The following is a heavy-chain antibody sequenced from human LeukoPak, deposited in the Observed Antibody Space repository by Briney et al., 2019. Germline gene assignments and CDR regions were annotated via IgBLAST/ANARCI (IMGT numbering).Heavy chain of an antibody. D-gene: IGHD2-15*01. Sequence: GGSLRLSCAASGFTFSSYSMNWVRQAPGKGLEWVSYISSSSSTIYYADSVKGRFTISRDNAKNSLYLQMNSLRAEDTAVYYCARDSPDIVVVVAATDAFDIWGQGTLVTVSS. CDR2: ISSSSSTI. CDR1: GFTFSSYS. CDR3: ARDSPDIVVVVAATDAFDI. J-gene: IGHJ3*02. V-gene: IGHV3-48*01.